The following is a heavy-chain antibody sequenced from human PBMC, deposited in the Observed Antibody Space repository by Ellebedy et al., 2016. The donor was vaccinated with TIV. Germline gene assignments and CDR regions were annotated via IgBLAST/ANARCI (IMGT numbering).Heavy chain of an antibody. Sequence: PGGSLRPSCEPPGFTFISNDMPWVRQGKGKGLEWVSAIGSVGDTSYSGSVKGRFTISRENGKNSVYLQMNSLRAEDTAVYYCARASDGLDYWGQGTLVTVSS. J-gene: IGHJ4*02. D-gene: IGHD2-8*01. CDR3: ARASDGLDY. CDR2: IGSVGDT. V-gene: IGHV3-13*01. CDR1: GFTFISND.